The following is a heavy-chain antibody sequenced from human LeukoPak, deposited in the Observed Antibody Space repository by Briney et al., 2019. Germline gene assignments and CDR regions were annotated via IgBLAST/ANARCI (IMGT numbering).Heavy chain of an antibody. CDR2: INPNSGGT. CDR1: GYTFTGYY. Sequence: GASVKVSCKASGYTFTGYYMHWVRQAPGQGLEWMGWINPNSGGTNYVQKFQGWVTMTRDTSISTAYMELSRLRSDDTAVYYCAQAIFGTKWYFQHWGQGTLVTVSS. D-gene: IGHD3-3*01. V-gene: IGHV1-2*04. CDR3: AQAIFGTKWYFQH. J-gene: IGHJ1*01.